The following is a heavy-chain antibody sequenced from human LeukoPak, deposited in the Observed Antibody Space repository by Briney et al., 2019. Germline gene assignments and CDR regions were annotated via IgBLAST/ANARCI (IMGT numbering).Heavy chain of an antibody. V-gene: IGHV3-21*01. CDR3: ARDDRGGNPGY. CDR2: ISSSSSYI. Sequence: GGSLRLSCAASGFTFSSYSMNWVRQAPGKGLEWVSSISSSSSYIYYADSVKGRFTISRDNAKNSLYLQMNSLRAEDAAVYYCARDDRGGNPGYWGQGTLVTVSS. CDR1: GFTFSSYS. D-gene: IGHD4-23*01. J-gene: IGHJ4*02.